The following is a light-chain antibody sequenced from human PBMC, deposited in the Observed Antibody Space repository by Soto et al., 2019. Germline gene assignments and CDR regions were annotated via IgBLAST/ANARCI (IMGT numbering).Light chain of an antibody. J-gene: IGKJ1*01. V-gene: IGKV1-5*01. CDR1: QSISSW. CDR3: QQYNSYTTWT. Sequence: DIQMTQSPSTLSASVGDRVTITCRASQSISSWLAWYQQKPGKAPKLLIYDASSLESGVPSRFSGSGSGTEFTLTISSLQPADFATYYCQQYNSYTTWTFGQGTKVEIK. CDR2: DAS.